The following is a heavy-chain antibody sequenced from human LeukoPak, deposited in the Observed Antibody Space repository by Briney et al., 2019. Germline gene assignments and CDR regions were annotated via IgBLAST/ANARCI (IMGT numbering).Heavy chain of an antibody. Sequence: ASVKVSCKALGYTFTDHYFHWLRQAPGQGLEWVGWIHPGRGDTNIAQKFQGRVSLTRDMSISTAYMEWSRLTSDDTAVYYCARDHNWGPDYWGQGTLVSVSS. CDR2: IHPGRGDT. CDR1: GYTFTDHY. CDR3: ARDHNWGPDY. J-gene: IGHJ4*02. V-gene: IGHV1-2*02. D-gene: IGHD7-27*01.